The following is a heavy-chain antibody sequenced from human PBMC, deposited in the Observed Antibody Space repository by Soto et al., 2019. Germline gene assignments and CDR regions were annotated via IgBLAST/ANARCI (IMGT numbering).Heavy chain of an antibody. CDR1: GYTLTELS. J-gene: IGHJ4*02. Sequence: GASLKVSCKVSGYTLTELSMHWVRQAPGKGLEWMGGFDPEDGETIYAQKFQGRVTMTEDTSTDTAYMKLSSLRSEDTAVYYCATSSLFYYDSSGPMYWGQGTLVTVSS. CDR3: ATSSLFYYDSSGPMY. D-gene: IGHD3-22*01. CDR2: FDPEDGET. V-gene: IGHV1-24*01.